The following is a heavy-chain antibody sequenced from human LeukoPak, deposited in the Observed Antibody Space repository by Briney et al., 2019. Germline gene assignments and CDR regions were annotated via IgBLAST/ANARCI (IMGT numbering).Heavy chain of an antibody. J-gene: IGHJ2*01. CDR1: GFTFSTYE. Sequence: GGSLRLSCAASGFTFSTYEMNWVRQAPGKGLEWVSYISGTGTTIYYADSVKGRFTISRDNAKNSLYLQMNSLRADDTAVYYCAKITLVRGVGGYWYFDLWGRGTLVTVSS. CDR2: ISGTGTTI. V-gene: IGHV3-48*03. D-gene: IGHD3-10*01. CDR3: AKITLVRGVGGYWYFDL.